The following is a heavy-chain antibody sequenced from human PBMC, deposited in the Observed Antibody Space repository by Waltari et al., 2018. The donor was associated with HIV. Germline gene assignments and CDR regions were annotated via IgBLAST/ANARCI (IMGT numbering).Heavy chain of an antibody. Sequence: EVQLVESGGGLVQPGGSLRLSCAASGFTFSSYWMHWVRQAPGKGLVWVSRINSDGSSTSYADSVKSRFTISRDNAKNTLYLQMNSLRAEDTAVYYCASGYSSSWRSDYYYYGMDVWGQGTTVTVSS. CDR1: GFTFSSYW. V-gene: IGHV3-74*01. CDR2: INSDGSST. J-gene: IGHJ6*02. CDR3: ASGYSSSWRSDYYYYGMDV. D-gene: IGHD6-13*01.